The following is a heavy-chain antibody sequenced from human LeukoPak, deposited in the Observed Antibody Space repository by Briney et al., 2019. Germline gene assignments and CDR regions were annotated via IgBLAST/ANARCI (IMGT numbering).Heavy chain of an antibody. D-gene: IGHD1-14*01. V-gene: IGHV3-72*01. CDR1: GFTFSDHY. Sequence: GGSMRLSCAASGFTFSDHYMDWVRQAPGKGLEWVGRTRNRANSYTTEYAASVNGRFTISRDDSKNSLYLQMNSLKTEDTAVYYCARTGTTSREFEYWGQGTLATVSS. J-gene: IGHJ4*02. CDR2: TRNRANSYTT. CDR3: ARTGTTSREFEY.